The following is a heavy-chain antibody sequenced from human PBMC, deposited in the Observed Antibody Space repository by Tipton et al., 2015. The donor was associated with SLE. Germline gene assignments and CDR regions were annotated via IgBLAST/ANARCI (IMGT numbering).Heavy chain of an antibody. J-gene: IGHJ3*02. D-gene: IGHD6-19*01. CDR2: INDSGNT. Sequence: TLSLTCTVSGGSISSHYWSWIRQPPGKALEWIGYINDSGNTNYNPSLESRVTISVDTSKNQFSLKLSSVTAADTAVYYCARDRVPYSSGCFDIWGQGTMVTVSS. CDR1: GGSISSHY. CDR3: ARDRVPYSSGCFDI. V-gene: IGHV4-59*11.